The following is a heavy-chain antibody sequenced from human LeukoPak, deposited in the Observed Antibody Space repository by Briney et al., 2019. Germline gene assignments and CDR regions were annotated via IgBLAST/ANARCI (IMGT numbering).Heavy chain of an antibody. J-gene: IGHJ5*02. CDR1: GYTFTGYY. Sequence: AASVKVSCKASGYTFTGYYMHWVRQAPGQGLEWMGWINPNSGGTNYAQKFQGRVTMTRDMSTSTVYMELSSLRSEDTAVYYCARDAYYYDSSVLNWFDPWGQGTLVTVSS. D-gene: IGHD3-22*01. V-gene: IGHV1-2*02. CDR2: INPNSGGT. CDR3: ARDAYYYDSSVLNWFDP.